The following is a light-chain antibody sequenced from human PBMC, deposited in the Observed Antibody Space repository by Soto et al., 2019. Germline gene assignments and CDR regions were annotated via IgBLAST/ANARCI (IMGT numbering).Light chain of an antibody. CDR2: EVS. CDR1: GSDVGGYKY. CDR3: SSYTSSSPYV. V-gene: IGLV2-14*01. Sequence: QSVLTQPASVSGSPGQSITISCTGTGSDVGGYKYVSWYQRHPGKAPKLLIFEVSNRPSGVSNRFSGSKSGNTASLTISGLQAEDEADYYCSSYTSSSPYVFGTGTKVTVL. J-gene: IGLJ1*01.